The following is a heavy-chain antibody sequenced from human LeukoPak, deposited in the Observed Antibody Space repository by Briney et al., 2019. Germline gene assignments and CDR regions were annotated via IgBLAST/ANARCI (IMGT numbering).Heavy chain of an antibody. CDR2: ISSSSSYI. J-gene: IGHJ3*02. V-gene: IGHV3-21*01. CDR1: GFTFSSYS. Sequence: PGGSLRLSCAASGFTFSSYSMNWVRQAPGKGLEWVSSISSSSSYIYYADSVKGRFTISRDNAKNSLYLQMNSLRAEDTAVYYCATQVNSTLTRSDIWGQGTMVTVSS. D-gene: IGHD6-13*01. CDR3: ATQVNSTLTRSDI.